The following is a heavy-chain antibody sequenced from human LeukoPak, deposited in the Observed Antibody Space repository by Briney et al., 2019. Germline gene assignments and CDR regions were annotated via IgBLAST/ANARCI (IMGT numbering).Heavy chain of an antibody. D-gene: IGHD1-1*01. CDR3: ARGNDFSGDH. CDR2: IHPEGNEK. Sequence: GGSLRLSCVVSGFTFSNFWMSWVRQAPGRGLEWVANIHPEGNEKYHVESVKGRFTISRDNAKNLLFLQMNGLRVEDTAVYYCARGNDFSGDHWGQGTLVTVSS. CDR1: GFTFSNFW. J-gene: IGHJ4*02. V-gene: IGHV3-7*04.